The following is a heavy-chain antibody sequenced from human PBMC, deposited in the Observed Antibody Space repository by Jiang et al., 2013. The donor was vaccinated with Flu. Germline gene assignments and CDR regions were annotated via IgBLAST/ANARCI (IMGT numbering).Heavy chain of an antibody. J-gene: IGHJ5*01. V-gene: IGHV3-30-3*01. D-gene: IGHD1-26*01. CDR3: ARVLSVGVNNWFDS. Sequence: ASGFTFSTYAMHWVRQAPGKGLEWVALISYDGSNKYSADSVKGRFTISRDNSKNTPYLQMNSLRAEDTALYYCARVLSVGVNNWFDSWGQGTLVTVSS. CDR1: GFTFSTYA. CDR2: ISYDGSNK.